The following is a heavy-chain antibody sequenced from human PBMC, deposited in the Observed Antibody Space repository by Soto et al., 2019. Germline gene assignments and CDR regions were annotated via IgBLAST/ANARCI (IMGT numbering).Heavy chain of an antibody. J-gene: IGHJ6*02. V-gene: IGHV4-39*01. D-gene: IGHD2-15*01. CDR1: GGSVSSGSYY. CDR2: MLYSGLT. CDR3: APLSVSLSGPYGIHV. Sequence: ETLSLTCTVSGGSVSSGSYYWSWIRQPPGKGLEWIGSMLYSGLTYYNPSLKSRVTLSVDTSKNQFSVRLNSVTASDTAVYYCAPLSVSLSGPYGIHVWGQGTTVTVSS.